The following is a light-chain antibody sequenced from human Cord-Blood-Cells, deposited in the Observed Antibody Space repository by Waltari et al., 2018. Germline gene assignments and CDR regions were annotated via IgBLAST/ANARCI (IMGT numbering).Light chain of an antibody. CDR3: CSYAGSSTFLYV. Sequence: QSALTQPASVSGSPGQSITISCTGTSSDVGSYNLVSWYQQHPGKAPKLMIYEVSKQHSGVSNSYSGSMSGNTASLTVSGLQAEREADYYCCSYAGSSTFLYVFGTGTKVTVL. V-gene: IGLV2-23*02. CDR1: SSDVGSYNL. CDR2: EVS. J-gene: IGLJ1*01.